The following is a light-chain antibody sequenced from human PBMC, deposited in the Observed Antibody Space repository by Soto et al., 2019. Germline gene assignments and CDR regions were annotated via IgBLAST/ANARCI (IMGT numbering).Light chain of an antibody. J-gene: IGKJ5*01. Sequence: DIQMTQSPSSLSASVGDRVTITFQASQSISSYLNWYQQKPGKAPKLLIYAASSLQSGVPSRFSGSGSGTDFTLTISSLQPEDFATYYCQQSYSTSITFGQGTRLEIK. CDR2: AAS. CDR3: QQSYSTSIT. CDR1: QSISSY. V-gene: IGKV1-39*01.